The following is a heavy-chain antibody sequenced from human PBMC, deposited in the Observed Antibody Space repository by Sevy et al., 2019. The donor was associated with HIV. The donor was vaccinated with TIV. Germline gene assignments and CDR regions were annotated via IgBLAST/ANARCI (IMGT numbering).Heavy chain of an antibody. V-gene: IGHV3-15*01. CDR3: TTGRIIYDFWSDADY. Sequence: GGSLRLSCAASGFTFSNAWMIWVRQAPGKGLEWVGRIKSKTDGGTTDYAAPVKGRFTISRDDSKNTLYLQMNSLKTEDTAVYYCTTGRIIYDFWSDADYWGQGTLVTVSS. D-gene: IGHD3-3*01. CDR2: IKSKTDGGTT. CDR1: GFTFSNAW. J-gene: IGHJ4*02.